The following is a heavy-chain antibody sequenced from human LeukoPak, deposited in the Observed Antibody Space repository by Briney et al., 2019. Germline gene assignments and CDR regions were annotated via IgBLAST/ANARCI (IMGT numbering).Heavy chain of an antibody. Sequence: ASVKVSCKASGYTFTGYGIHWVRQAPGQGLDWMGWINPYNGGTNYSQKFQGRVTMTMDTSISTAYMELSGLTSDDTAIYYCARSYYDSSGDYGAYWGQGTLVTVSS. J-gene: IGHJ4*02. V-gene: IGHV1-2*02. CDR2: INPYNGGT. CDR1: GYTFTGYG. D-gene: IGHD3-22*01. CDR3: ARSYYDSSGDYGAY.